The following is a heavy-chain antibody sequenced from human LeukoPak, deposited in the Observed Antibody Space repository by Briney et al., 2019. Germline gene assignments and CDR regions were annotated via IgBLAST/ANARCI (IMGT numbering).Heavy chain of an antibody. D-gene: IGHD1-26*01. Sequence: GASVKVSCKASGGTFSSYAISWVRQAPGQGLEWMGGIIPIFGTANYAQKFQGRVTITADKSTSTAYMELSSLRSEDTAVYYCARGPIVGATTVYYYYYYMDVWGKGTTVTVSS. CDR1: GGTFSSYA. CDR2: IIPIFGTA. J-gene: IGHJ6*03. V-gene: IGHV1-69*06. CDR3: ARGPIVGATTVYYYYYYMDV.